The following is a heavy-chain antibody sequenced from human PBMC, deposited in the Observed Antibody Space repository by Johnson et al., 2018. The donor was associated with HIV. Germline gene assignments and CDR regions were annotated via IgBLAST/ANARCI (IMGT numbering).Heavy chain of an antibody. CDR2: IYSGDNT. D-gene: IGHD3-22*01. CDR3: AKDQGITMIVVVAGAFDI. CDR1: RLSVSKNY. J-gene: IGHJ3*02. V-gene: IGHV3-66*02. Sequence: EVQLVESGGGLVQPGGSLRLSCAASRLSVSKNYMSWVRQAPGKGLEWVSLIYSGDNTKYADSVKGRFTISRDNSKNTLYLQMNSLRAEDTAVYYCAKDQGITMIVVVAGAFDIWGQGTMVTVSS.